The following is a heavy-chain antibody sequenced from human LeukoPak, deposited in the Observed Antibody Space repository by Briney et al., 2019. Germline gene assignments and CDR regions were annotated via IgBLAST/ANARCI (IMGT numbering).Heavy chain of an antibody. CDR1: GYTFTGYY. J-gene: IGHJ6*02. CDR3: ARGITMVRGVIITEYYYGMDV. CDR2: INPNSGGT. D-gene: IGHD3-10*01. V-gene: IGHV1-2*04. Sequence: GASVKVSCKASGYTFTGYYIHWVRQAPGQGLEWMGWINPNSGGTNYAQKFQGWVTMTRDTSISTAYMELSRLRSDDTAVYYCARGITMVRGVIITEYYYGMDVWGQGTTVTVSS.